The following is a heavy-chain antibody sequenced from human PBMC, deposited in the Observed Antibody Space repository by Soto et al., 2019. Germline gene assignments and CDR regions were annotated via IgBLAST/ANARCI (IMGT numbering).Heavy chain of an antibody. J-gene: IGHJ6*02. Sequence: QVQVVQSGAEVKRPGASVTVSCKASGYTFPNYYINFWQQAPGQGLEWMGIINTGSGNTIYAQKFQGRVSMTRDTSTRTVYMELSSLRSEDTAVYYCARSDSEYYGLDVWGQGTTVTVSS. CDR3: ARSDSEYYGLDV. CDR1: GYTFPNYY. V-gene: IGHV1-46*01. CDR2: INTGSGNT.